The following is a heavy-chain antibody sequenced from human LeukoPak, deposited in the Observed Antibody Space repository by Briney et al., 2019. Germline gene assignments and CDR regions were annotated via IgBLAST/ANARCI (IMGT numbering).Heavy chain of an antibody. CDR3: ASQIVVVVAAYDAFDI. Sequence: PGGSLRLSCAASGFTFSSYWMHWVRQAPGKGLVWVSRINSDGSSTSYADSVKGRFTISRDNAKNTLYLQMNSLRAEDTAVYYCASQIVVVVAAYDAFDIWGQGTMVTVSS. CDR2: INSDGSST. J-gene: IGHJ3*02. CDR1: GFTFSSYW. D-gene: IGHD2-15*01. V-gene: IGHV3-74*01.